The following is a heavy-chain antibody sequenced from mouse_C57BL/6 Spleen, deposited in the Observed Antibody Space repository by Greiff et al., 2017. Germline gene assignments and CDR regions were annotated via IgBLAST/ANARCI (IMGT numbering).Heavy chain of an antibody. CDR3: ARDWGDYYGSSSWYFDV. Sequence: EVKLMESGPGLVKPSQTVFLTCTVTGISITTGNYRWSWIRQFPGNKLEWIGYIYYSGTITYNPSLTSRTTITRDTPKNQFFLEMNSLTAEDTATYYCARDWGDYYGSSSWYFDVWGTGTTVTVSS. D-gene: IGHD1-1*01. V-gene: IGHV3-5*01. J-gene: IGHJ1*03. CDR1: GISITTGNYR. CDR2: IYYSGTI.